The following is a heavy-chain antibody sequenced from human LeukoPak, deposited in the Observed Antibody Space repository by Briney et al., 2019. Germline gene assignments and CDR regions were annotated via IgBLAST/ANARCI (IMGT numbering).Heavy chain of an antibody. J-gene: IGHJ5*02. CDR3: ARDSPRTGP. Sequence: GGPLSPSCAPPGFTFSSNYMSWARKAPGKGLEWVSVIYSGGSTYYADSVKGRFTISRDNSKNTLYLQMDSLRAEDTAVYYCARDSPRTGPWGQGILVTVSS. CDR2: IYSGGST. D-gene: IGHD1-1*01. V-gene: IGHV3-53*01. CDR1: GFTFSSNY.